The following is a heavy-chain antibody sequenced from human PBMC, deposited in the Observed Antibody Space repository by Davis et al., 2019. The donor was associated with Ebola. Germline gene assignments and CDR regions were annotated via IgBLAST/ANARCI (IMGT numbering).Heavy chain of an antibody. Sequence: GESLKISCAASGFTFSNYWMHWIRQAPGEGLVWVSYVSPDGSDIRYADSVKGRFTISRDNSKNTLYLQMNSLRAEDTAVYYCARDRAYCGGDCYPEIDYWGQGTLVTVSS. D-gene: IGHD2-21*01. CDR3: ARDRAYCGGDCYPEIDY. J-gene: IGHJ4*02. CDR1: GFTFSNYW. CDR2: VSPDGSDI. V-gene: IGHV3-74*01.